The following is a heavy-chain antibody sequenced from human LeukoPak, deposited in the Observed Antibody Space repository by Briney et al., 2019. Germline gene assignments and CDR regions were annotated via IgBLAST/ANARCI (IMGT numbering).Heavy chain of an antibody. V-gene: IGHV3-33*08. D-gene: IGHD6-19*01. CDR1: GFTFSSYA. J-gene: IGHJ4*02. CDR2: LVYDARS. Sequence: GGSLRLSCAASGFTFSSYAMHWVRQAPGKGLGWVARLVYDARSDYANSVKGRFPISRDDSKNTLFLDMSNLRVEDTALYYCARDLSAAFDFWGQGVLVTVSS. CDR3: ARDLSAAFDF.